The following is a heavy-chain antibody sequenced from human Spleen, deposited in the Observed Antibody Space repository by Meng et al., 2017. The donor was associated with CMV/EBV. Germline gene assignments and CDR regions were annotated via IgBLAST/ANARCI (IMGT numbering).Heavy chain of an antibody. CDR1: GYIFSEYY. CDR2: INPNSGAT. V-gene: IGHV1-2*02. CDR3: ARQALFGVVNPNDY. Sequence: KASGYIFSEYYIHWVRQAPGPGLEWMGWINPNSGATNYAQKFHLRVTMTRDTSMNTVYMELGRLRSDDTALYYCARQALFGVVNPNDYWGQGTLVTVSS. J-gene: IGHJ4*02. D-gene: IGHD3-3*01.